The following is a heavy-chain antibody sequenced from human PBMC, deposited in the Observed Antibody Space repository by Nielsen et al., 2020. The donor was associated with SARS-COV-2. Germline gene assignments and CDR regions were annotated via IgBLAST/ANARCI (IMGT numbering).Heavy chain of an antibody. V-gene: IGHV4-34*01. Sequence: SETLSLTCAVSGESFSGYYQWSWIRQPPGKGLEWIGEINHSGSTNYNPSLKSRVTISVDTSKNQFSLKLSSVTAADTAVYYCARGMYWYRDAFDIWGQGTMVTVSS. D-gene: IGHD2-8*02. J-gene: IGHJ3*02. CDR2: INHSGST. CDR3: ARGMYWYRDAFDI. CDR1: GESFSGYY.